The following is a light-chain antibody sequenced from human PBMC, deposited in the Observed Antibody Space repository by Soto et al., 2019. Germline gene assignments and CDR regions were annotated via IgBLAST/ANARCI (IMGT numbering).Light chain of an antibody. V-gene: IGKV1-27*01. CDR2: AAS. CDR3: QKYNSALIT. J-gene: IGKJ5*01. CDR1: QGISNY. Sequence: DIQMTQSPSSLSASVGDRVTITCRASQGISNYLAWYQQKPGKVPKLLIYAASTLQSGVPSRFSGSGSGTDFTLTISSLQPEDVATFYCQKYNSALITFGQGTRLEIK.